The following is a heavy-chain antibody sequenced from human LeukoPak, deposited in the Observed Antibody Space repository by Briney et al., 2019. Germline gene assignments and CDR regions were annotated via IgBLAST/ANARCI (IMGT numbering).Heavy chain of an antibody. D-gene: IGHD6-6*01. CDR2: IDHTGSN. J-gene: IGHJ5*02. Sequence: SETLSLTCSVSDDSITIYYWSWIRQPPGKGLEWIGYIDHTGSNNYNPSLNSRVTISRDTSRNHFSLKLSSVTAADTAVYYCARYSSSFGWFDPWGQGTLVTVSS. CDR1: DDSITIYY. CDR3: ARYSSSFGWFDP. V-gene: IGHV4-59*01.